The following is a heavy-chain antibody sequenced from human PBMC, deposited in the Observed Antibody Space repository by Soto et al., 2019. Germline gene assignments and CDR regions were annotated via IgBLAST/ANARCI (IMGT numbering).Heavy chain of an antibody. J-gene: IGHJ4*02. Sequence: QVQLVESGGGVVQPGRSLRLSCAASGFTVSGYGIHWVRQAPGKGLDWVAVMWGDGSNKYYADSVKGRFTISRDNSKNTLYLQMNSLRAEDTAVYYCARDRWDSSGYYYPLLDYWGQGTLVTVSS. CDR1: GFTVSGYG. CDR3: ARDRWDSSGYYYPLLDY. CDR2: MWGDGSNK. V-gene: IGHV3-33*01. D-gene: IGHD3-22*01.